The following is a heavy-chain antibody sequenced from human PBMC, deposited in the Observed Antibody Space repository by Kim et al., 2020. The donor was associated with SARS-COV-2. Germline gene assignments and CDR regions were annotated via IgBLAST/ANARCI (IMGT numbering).Heavy chain of an antibody. D-gene: IGHD2-15*01. CDR3: ARRLGGYYYYYYGMDV. J-gene: IGHJ6*01. CDR2: ISYDGSNK. V-gene: IGHV3-30-3*01. CDR1: GFTFSSYA. Sequence: GGSLRLSCAASGFTFSSYAMHWVRQAPGKGLEWVAVISYDGSNKYYADSVKGRFTISRDNSKNTLYLQMNSLRAEDTAVYYCARRLGGYYYYYYGMDVWG.